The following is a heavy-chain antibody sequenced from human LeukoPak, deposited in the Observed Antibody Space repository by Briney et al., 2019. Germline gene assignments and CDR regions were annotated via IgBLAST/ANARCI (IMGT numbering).Heavy chain of an antibody. Sequence: GGSLRLSCAASGFSFSAYWMTWVRQAPGTGLEWVANINPAGSETYYVDPVKGRFSISRDNAKNLVYLQMNSLRAEDTAVYHCARFGYVAAVAVWGQGTPVTVSS. CDR1: GFSFSAYW. CDR3: ARFGYVAAVAV. V-gene: IGHV3-7*01. J-gene: IGHJ4*02. D-gene: IGHD2-15*01. CDR2: INPAGSET.